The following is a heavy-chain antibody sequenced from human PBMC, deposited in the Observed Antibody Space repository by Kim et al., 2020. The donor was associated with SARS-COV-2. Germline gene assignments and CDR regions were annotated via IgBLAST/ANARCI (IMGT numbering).Heavy chain of an antibody. D-gene: IGHD6-13*01. CDR3: ARFLGVLQLVLFFAFDI. J-gene: IGHJ3*02. V-gene: IGHV3-74*01. CDR1: GFTFSSYW. CDR2: INSDGSST. Sequence: GGSLRLSCAASGFTFSSYWMHWVRQAPGKGLVWVSRINSDGSSTSYADSVKGRFTISRDNAKNTLYLQMNSLRAEDTAVYYCARFLGVLQLVLFFAFDIWGQGTMVTVSS.